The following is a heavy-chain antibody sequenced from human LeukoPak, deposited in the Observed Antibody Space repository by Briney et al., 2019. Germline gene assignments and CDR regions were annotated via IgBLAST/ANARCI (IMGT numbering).Heavy chain of an antibody. V-gene: IGHV3-23*01. CDR1: GFTFSSYA. J-gene: IGHJ3*02. D-gene: IGHD1-14*01. CDR2: ISGSGGST. CDR3: AKELTEGNAFDI. Sequence: GGSLRLSCAASGFTFSSYAMSWVRQAPGKGPEWVSAISGSGGSTCYADSVKGRFTISRDNSKNTLYLQMNSLRAEDTAVYYCAKELTEGNAFDIWGQGTMVTVSS.